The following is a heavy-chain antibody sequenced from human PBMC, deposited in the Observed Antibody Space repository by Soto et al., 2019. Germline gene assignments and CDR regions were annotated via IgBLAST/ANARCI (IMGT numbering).Heavy chain of an antibody. J-gene: IGHJ6*02. V-gene: IGHV1-3*01. D-gene: IGHD3-3*02. CDR2: INAGSGYT. CDR3: ARGRGVIRNYYGMDV. Sequence: QVPLVQSGAEVKKPGASVKISCEASGYTFTIFSIHWVRQAPGQRLEWMGWINAGSGYTKYSRRFQDRLIITRDRSASTAYMELSILRSEDTAMFYCARGRGVIRNYYGMDVWGQGTTVTVSS. CDR1: GYTFTIFS.